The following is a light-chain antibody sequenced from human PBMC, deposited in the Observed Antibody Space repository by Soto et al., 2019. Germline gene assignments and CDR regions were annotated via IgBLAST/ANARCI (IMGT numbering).Light chain of an antibody. Sequence: DLPMTQSPSSLSASVRDRVTITCRASQNISNFLNWYQQRPGKAPKLLIYAASSLQSGVPSRFSGSGSGTDFTLTISSLQPEDFATYSCQQSYITSWTFGQGTKVEIK. J-gene: IGKJ1*01. CDR3: QQSYITSWT. CDR2: AAS. V-gene: IGKV1-39*01. CDR1: QNISNF.